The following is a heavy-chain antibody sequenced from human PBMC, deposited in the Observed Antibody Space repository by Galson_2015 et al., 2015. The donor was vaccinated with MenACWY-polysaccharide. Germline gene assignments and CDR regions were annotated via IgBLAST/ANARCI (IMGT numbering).Heavy chain of an antibody. CDR3: ARGSHYSYYYMDV. Sequence: SVKVSCKASGYTFGSRDINWVRQATGQGLEWMGWMNPNSGNTGYAQKFKGRVTMTRNTSITTAYMELSSLRSEDRAVYYCARGSHYSYYYMDVWGKGTTVIVSS. V-gene: IGHV1-8*01. J-gene: IGHJ6*03. CDR2: MNPNSGNT. CDR1: GYTFGSRD.